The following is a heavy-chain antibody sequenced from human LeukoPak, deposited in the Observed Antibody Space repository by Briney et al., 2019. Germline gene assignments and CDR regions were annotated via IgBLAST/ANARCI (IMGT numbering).Heavy chain of an antibody. V-gene: IGHV3-30*02. CDR3: AKNIGGLDY. Sequence: LPGGSLRLSCAASGFTFSTHGMHWVRQAPGKGPEWVAFIRYDGINKYYADSVKGRFTISRDNSKNTLYLQMNSLRADDTAVYYCAKNIGGLDYWGQGTLVTVSS. CDR2: IRYDGINK. CDR1: GFTFSTHG. J-gene: IGHJ4*02. D-gene: IGHD3-16*01.